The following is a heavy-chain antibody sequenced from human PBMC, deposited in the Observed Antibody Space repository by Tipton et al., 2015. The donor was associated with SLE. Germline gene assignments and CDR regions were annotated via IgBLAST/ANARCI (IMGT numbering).Heavy chain of an antibody. CDR2: ISAYNGNT. CDR1: GFTFTSYG. CDR3: ARDRGRSSGWYGSPYFDY. J-gene: IGHJ4*02. D-gene: IGHD6-19*01. Sequence: SCAASGFTFTSYGISWVRQAPGQGLEWMGWISAYNGNTNYAQKLQGRVTMTTDTSTSTAYMELRSLRSDDTAVYYCARDRGRSSGWYGSPYFDYWGQGTLVTVSS. V-gene: IGHV1-18*01.